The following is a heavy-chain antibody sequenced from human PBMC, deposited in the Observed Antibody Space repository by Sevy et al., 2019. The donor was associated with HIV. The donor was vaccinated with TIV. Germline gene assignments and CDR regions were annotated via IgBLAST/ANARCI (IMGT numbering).Heavy chain of an antibody. CDR2: IWYDGSNK. J-gene: IGHJ6*03. D-gene: IGHD3-3*01. CDR1: EFTFSSYG. CDR3: ARGVRADFWSGYYGPYYYYMDV. Sequence: GGSLRLSCAASEFTFSSYGMHWVRQAPGKGLEWVAVIWYDGSNKYYADSVKGRFTISRDNSKNTLYLQMNSLRAEDTAVYYCARGVRADFWSGYYGPYYYYMDVWGKGTTVTVSS. V-gene: IGHV3-33*01.